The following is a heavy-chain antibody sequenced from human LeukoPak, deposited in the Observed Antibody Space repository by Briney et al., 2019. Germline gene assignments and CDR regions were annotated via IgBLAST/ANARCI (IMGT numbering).Heavy chain of an antibody. CDR3: ARGRSGYGPVDASDI. J-gene: IGHJ3*02. V-gene: IGHV3-23*01. D-gene: IGHD3-22*01. CDR2: ISGSGVNT. Sequence: GGSLRLSCTASGFPFSSYPMTWVRQAPGKGLEWVSAISGSGVNTYYADSVKGRFAASRGNSKNTLYLQMNSLRAEDTAVYYCARGRSGYGPVDASDIWGQGAWVTVSS. CDR1: GFPFSSYP.